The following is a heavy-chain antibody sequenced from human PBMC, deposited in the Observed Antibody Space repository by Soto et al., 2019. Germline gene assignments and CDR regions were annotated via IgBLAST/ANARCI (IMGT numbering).Heavy chain of an antibody. CDR3: ARVSGSYYDGMDA. D-gene: IGHD1-26*01. Sequence: QVQLQESGPGLVKPSGTLSLTCAVSGGSISSSNWWSWVRQPPGKGLEWIGEIYHSGSTNYNPSLSSRVTIPVDKAKTQFSLKLSSVTAADTAVYYCARVSGSYYDGMDAWGQGTTVTVSS. CDR2: IYHSGST. V-gene: IGHV4-4*02. CDR1: GGSISSSNW. J-gene: IGHJ6*02.